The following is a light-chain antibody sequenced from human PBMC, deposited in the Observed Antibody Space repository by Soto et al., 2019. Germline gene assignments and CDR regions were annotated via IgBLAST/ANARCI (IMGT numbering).Light chain of an antibody. V-gene: IGKV3-20*01. CDR3: QQYGSSHPTWT. J-gene: IGKJ1*01. CDR1: QSVSSSY. Sequence: EIVLTQSPGTLSLSPGERATLSCRASQSVSSSYLAWYQQKPSQAPRLLIYGASSRATGIPDRFSGSGSGTAFTLTISRLAPEDSGLYACQQYGSSHPTWTFGQGPKVEIK. CDR2: GAS.